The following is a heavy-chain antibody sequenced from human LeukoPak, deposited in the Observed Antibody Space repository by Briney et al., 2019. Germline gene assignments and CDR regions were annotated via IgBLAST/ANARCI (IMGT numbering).Heavy chain of an antibody. Sequence: GGSLRLSCAASGFTFSNYWMTWVRQAPGKGLEWVANIKQGGSEKYYVDSVKGRFTISRDNAKNSLYLQMNSLRAEDTAVYYCARDIYYDSSGYYGKGVWGQGTLVTVSS. D-gene: IGHD3-22*01. V-gene: IGHV3-7*01. J-gene: IGHJ4*02. CDR2: IKQGGSEK. CDR3: ARDIYYDSSGYYGKGV. CDR1: GFTFSNYW.